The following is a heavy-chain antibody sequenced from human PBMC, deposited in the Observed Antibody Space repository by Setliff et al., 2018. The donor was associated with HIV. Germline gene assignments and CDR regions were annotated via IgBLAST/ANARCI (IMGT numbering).Heavy chain of an antibody. V-gene: IGHV1-2*04. J-gene: IGHJ5*02. D-gene: IGHD6-19*01. Sequence: ASVKVSCKASGYSFTDYYIHWVRQAPGQGLEWMGWINPKSDGTNYAQKFQGWITMTRDTSISTAYMELSRLRSDDTAVYYCVKDIPGPAINSGRIKNWFDPWGEGTLVTVSS. CDR1: GYSFTDYY. CDR3: VKDIPGPAINSGRIKNWFDP. CDR2: INPKSDGT.